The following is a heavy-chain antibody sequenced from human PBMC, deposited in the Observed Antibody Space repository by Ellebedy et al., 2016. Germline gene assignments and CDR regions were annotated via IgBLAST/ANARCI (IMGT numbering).Heavy chain of an antibody. CDR2: IIPIFGTA. Sequence: ASVKVSCKASGFTFTSSAVQWVRQAPGQGLEWMGGIIPIFGTANYAQKFQGRVTITADESTSTAYMELSSLRSEDTAVYYCARGPHPMVRGVKQYYFDYWGQGTLVTVSS. J-gene: IGHJ4*02. V-gene: IGHV1-69*13. CDR3: ARGPHPMVRGVKQYYFDY. CDR1: GFTFTSSA. D-gene: IGHD3-10*01.